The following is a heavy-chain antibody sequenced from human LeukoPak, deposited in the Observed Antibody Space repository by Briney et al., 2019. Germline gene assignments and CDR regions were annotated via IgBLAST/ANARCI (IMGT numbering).Heavy chain of an antibody. CDR3: TSKTTDYYDSSGVGGY. CDR2: INSDGSST. V-gene: IGHV3-74*01. D-gene: IGHD3-22*01. CDR1: GFTFSAYW. J-gene: IGHJ4*02. Sequence: PGGSLRLSCAASGFTFSAYWVHWVRQAPGKGRVWVSRINSDGSSTSYADSVKGRFTISRDNAKNTLYLQMSSLRAEDTAVYYCTSKTTDYYDSSGVGGYWGQGTLVTVSS.